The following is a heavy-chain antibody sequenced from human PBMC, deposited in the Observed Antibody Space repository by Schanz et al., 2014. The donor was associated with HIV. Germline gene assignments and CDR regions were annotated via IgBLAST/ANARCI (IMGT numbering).Heavy chain of an antibody. J-gene: IGHJ6*02. CDR1: GYTFTSYG. D-gene: IGHD3-9*01. CDR2: ISAYNGNT. Sequence: QVQLVQSGAEVKKPGASVKVSCKASGYTFTSYGINWVRQAPGQGLEWMGWISAYNGNTNYAQKLQGRVTMTTDTPTSTAYMELRSLRSDDTAVYYCARTDYDILTGYSLGYYGMDVWGQGTTVTVSS. CDR3: ARTDYDILTGYSLGYYGMDV. V-gene: IGHV1-18*01.